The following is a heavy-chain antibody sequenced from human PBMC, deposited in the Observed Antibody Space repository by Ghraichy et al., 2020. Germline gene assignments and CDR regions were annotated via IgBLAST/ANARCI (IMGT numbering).Heavy chain of an antibody. CDR1: GCTISSYY. CDR2: IYTSGST. Sequence: TLSLTCTVSGCTISSYYGSWIRQLAGKGLEWIGRIYTSGSTNYNPSLKSRVTMSVDTSKNQFSLKLSSVTAADTAVYYCARELPEEFYDYGDYFDYWGQGTLVTVSS. D-gene: IGHD4-17*01. J-gene: IGHJ4*02. CDR3: ARELPEEFYDYGDYFDY. V-gene: IGHV4-4*07.